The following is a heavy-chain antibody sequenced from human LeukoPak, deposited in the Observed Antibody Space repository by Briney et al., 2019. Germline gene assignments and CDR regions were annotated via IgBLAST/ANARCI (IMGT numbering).Heavy chain of an antibody. Sequence: ASVKVSCKASGYTFTSYYMHWVRQAPGQGLEWMGIINPSGGSTSYAQKFQGRVTMTRDTSTSTVYMELSSLRSEDTAVYYCASRGSGVYWYFDLWGRGTLVTVSS. V-gene: IGHV1-46*01. J-gene: IGHJ2*01. CDR3: ASRGSGVYWYFDL. CDR2: INPSGGST. D-gene: IGHD3-10*01. CDR1: GYTFTSYY.